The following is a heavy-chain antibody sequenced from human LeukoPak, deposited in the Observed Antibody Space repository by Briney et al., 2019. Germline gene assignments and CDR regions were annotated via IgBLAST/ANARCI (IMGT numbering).Heavy chain of an antibody. J-gene: IGHJ4*02. CDR1: GFSFSTYG. CDR3: AKVLWARYYFDY. CDR2: ISYDGSDK. D-gene: IGHD3-10*01. V-gene: IGHV3-30*18. Sequence: GGSLRLSCAASGFSFSTYGMHGVRQAPGKGLEWVTVISYDGSDKYYADSVKGRFTISRDNSRNTLYLQMNRLRAEDTAVYYCAKVLWARYYFDYWGQGPLVTVSS.